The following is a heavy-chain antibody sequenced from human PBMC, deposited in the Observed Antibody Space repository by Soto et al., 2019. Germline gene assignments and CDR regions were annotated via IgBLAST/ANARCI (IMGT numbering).Heavy chain of an antibody. Sequence: QVQLVESGGAVGQPGGSLRLSCAASGFTFNKYGIHWVRQAPGKGLEWVAMIYYDGSYEYYSDSVKGRVTISRDNSKNTVDLLMNSLAVEDTGVYYCARDSSYGRVGYFAHWGRGALVIGSS. D-gene: IGHD3-9*01. CDR2: IYYDGSYE. CDR3: ARDSSYGRVGYFAH. CDR1: GFTFNKYG. J-gene: IGHJ4*02. V-gene: IGHV3-30*19.